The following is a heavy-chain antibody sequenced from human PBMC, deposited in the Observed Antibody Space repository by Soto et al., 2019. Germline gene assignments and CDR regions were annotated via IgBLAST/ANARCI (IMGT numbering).Heavy chain of an antibody. D-gene: IGHD6-13*01. CDR3: ARVGEAAAGTMDV. CDR1: GFTFSSYS. Sequence: VGSLRLSCAASGFTFSSYSMNWVRQAPGKGLEWVSSISSSSSYIYYADSVKGRFTISRDNAKNSLYLQMNSLRAEDTAVYYCARVGEAAAGTMDVWGQGTTVTVSS. V-gene: IGHV3-21*01. CDR2: ISSSSSYI. J-gene: IGHJ6*02.